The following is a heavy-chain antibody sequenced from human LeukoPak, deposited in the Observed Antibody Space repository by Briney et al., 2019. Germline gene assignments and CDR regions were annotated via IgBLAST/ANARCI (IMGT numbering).Heavy chain of an antibody. CDR1: GDSVSSNSAT. J-gene: IGHJ4*02. D-gene: IGHD3-16*01. V-gene: IGHV6-1*01. CDR2: TYRRSKWSN. CDR3: ARGYGGATDC. Sequence: SQTLSLTCAISGDSVSSNSATWNWIRQSLSRGLEWLGRTYRRSKWSNDYAVSLRGRISINPDTSKNQFSLQLNSVTPEDTAVYYCARGYGGATDCWGQGTLVTVSS.